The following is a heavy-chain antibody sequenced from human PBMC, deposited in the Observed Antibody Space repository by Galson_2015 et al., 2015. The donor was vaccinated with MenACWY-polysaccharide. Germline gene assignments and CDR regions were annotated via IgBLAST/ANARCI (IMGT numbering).Heavy chain of an antibody. CDR1: GFTFSTYA. Sequence: SLRLSCAASGFTFSTYAMHWVRQAPGQGLEWMATISSSGDDKYYADSVKGRFTISRDNSNNTLYLEMSSLRAGDTAVYYCVKNGYTGSSYGYFVSWGQGTLGTVSS. J-gene: IGHJ4*02. V-gene: IGHV3-30*18. D-gene: IGHD1-26*01. CDR2: ISSSGDDK. CDR3: VKNGYTGSSYGYFVS.